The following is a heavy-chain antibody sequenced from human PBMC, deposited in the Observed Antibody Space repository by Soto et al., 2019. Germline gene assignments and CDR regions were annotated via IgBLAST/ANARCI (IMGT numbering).Heavy chain of an antibody. J-gene: IGHJ4*02. Sequence: QVQFAQSGAEVTEPGDSVKVSCRASGYIFTSNDITWVRQAPGQGLEWMGWIRVRNGDTHYAPKFRGRVTVTRDTSTSTAYMELRSLRSDDTAVYYCARESRTWVDGVIGPGDYWGQGTLVTVSS. D-gene: IGHD3-10*01. CDR1: GYIFTSND. CDR2: IRVRNGDT. CDR3: ARESRTWVDGVIGPGDY. V-gene: IGHV1-18*01.